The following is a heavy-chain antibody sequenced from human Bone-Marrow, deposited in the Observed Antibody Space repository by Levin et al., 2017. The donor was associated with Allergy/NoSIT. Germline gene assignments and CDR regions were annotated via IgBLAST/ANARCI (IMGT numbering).Heavy chain of an antibody. CDR3: ESGVAAAGQDYFDY. V-gene: IGHV4-59*01. CDR1: GGSISSYY. Sequence: PSETLSLTCTVSGGSISSYYWSWIRQPPGKELEWIGYIYFSGSTNYNPSLKSRVTISVDTSKSQFSLKLSSVTAADTAMYYGESGVAAAGQDYFDYWGQGILVTVSS. D-gene: IGHD6-13*01. J-gene: IGHJ4*02. CDR2: IYFSGST.